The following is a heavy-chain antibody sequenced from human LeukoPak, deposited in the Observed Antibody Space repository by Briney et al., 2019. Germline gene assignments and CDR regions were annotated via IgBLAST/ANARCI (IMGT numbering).Heavy chain of an antibody. V-gene: IGHV1-8*03. Sequence: ASVKVSCKASGYTFTCYDINWVRQATGQGLEWMGRMNPNSGNTGYAQKFQGRVTITWNTSISTAFMDLSSLRSEDTAVYYCARGPSGSWSSRVRYMDVWGKGTTVTVSS. J-gene: IGHJ6*03. D-gene: IGHD6-13*01. CDR3: ARGPSGSWSSRVRYMDV. CDR2: MNPNSGNT. CDR1: GYTFTCYD.